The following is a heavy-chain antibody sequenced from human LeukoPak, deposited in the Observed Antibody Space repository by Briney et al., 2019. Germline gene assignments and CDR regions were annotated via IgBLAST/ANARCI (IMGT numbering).Heavy chain of an antibody. CDR1: GFTFTSSA. CDR3: AADPGANHSGSGGSAPTAEDDY. Sequence: AGKVSCKASGFTFTSSAMQWVRQARGQRLEWEWCIGVGSGSTNYAKKFQERVTITRAMSTGEAYMELSRLRSEETAVYYDAADPGANHSGSGGSAPTAEDDYWGQGTLVTVSS. J-gene: IGHJ4*02. CDR2: IGVGSGST. D-gene: IGHD2-15*01. V-gene: IGHV1-58*02.